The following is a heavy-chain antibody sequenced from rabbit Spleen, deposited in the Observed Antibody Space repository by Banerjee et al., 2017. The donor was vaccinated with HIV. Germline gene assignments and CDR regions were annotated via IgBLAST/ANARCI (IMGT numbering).Heavy chain of an antibody. V-gene: IGHV1S40*01. D-gene: IGHD3-1*01. CDR3: ARDLASVVGWKVSL. Sequence: QSLEESGGDLVKPGASLTLTCKASGFDFSSSYYMCWVRQAPEKGLELIACIDTSSVHTADATWAKGRFTISRTSSTTVTLQMTSLTAADTATYFCARDLASVVGWKVSLWGPGTL. CDR2: IDTSSVHT. J-gene: IGHJ4*01. CDR1: GFDFSSSYY.